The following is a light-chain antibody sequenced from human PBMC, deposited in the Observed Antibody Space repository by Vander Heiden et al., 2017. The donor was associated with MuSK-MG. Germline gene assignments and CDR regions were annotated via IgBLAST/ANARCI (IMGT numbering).Light chain of an antibody. CDR1: QSVSSSY. Sequence: EIVLTQSPGTLSLSPGERATLSCRASQSVSSSYLAWYQQKPGQAPRLLIYRISSRDTGIPDRFSGSGSETEFTLTISRLEPEDFAVYYCQQEGSSSVPFGGGTKVEIK. V-gene: IGKV3-20*01. CDR3: QQEGSSSVP. CDR2: RIS. J-gene: IGKJ4*01.